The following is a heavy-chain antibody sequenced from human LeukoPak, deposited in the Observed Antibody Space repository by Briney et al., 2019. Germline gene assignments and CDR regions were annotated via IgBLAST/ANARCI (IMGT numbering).Heavy chain of an antibody. V-gene: IGHV3-23*01. CDR2: ISGSGGST. J-gene: IGHJ1*01. CDR1: GFTFSSYA. Sequence: PGGSLRLSCAASGFTFSSYAMSWVRQAPGKGLEWVSAISGSGGSTYYADSAKGRFTISRDNSKNTLYLQISSLRAEDTAVYYCAKDRSGSTAEYFQHWGQGTLVTVSS. D-gene: IGHD3-10*01. CDR3: AKDRSGSTAEYFQH.